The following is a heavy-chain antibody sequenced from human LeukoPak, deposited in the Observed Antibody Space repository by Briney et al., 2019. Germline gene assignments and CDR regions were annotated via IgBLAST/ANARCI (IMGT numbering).Heavy chain of an antibody. CDR1: GGSFSGYY. CDR3: AREGSSSPKLGTSSYNWFDP. CDR2: INHSGST. J-gene: IGHJ5*02. V-gene: IGHV4-34*01. D-gene: IGHD6-13*01. Sequence: PSETLSLTCAVYGGSFSGYYWSWLRQPPGKGLEWIGEINHSGSTNYNPSLKSRVTISVDTSKNQFSLKLSSVTAADTAVYYCAREGSSSPKLGTSSYNWFDPWGQGTLVTVSS.